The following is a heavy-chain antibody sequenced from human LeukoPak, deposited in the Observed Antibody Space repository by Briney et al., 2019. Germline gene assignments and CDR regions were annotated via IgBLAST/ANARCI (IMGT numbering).Heavy chain of an antibody. CDR3: ARARTMSQLYYFDY. CDR2: VSAYNGNT. D-gene: IGHD3-22*01. CDR1: GYNFTSYG. V-gene: IGHV1-18*01. J-gene: IGHJ4*02. Sequence: GASVKVSCKASGYNFTSYGISWVRQAPGQGLEWMGWVSAYNGNTNYAQKLQGRVTMTTDTSTSTAYMELRSLRSDDTAVYYCARARTMSQLYYFDYWGQGTLVTVSS.